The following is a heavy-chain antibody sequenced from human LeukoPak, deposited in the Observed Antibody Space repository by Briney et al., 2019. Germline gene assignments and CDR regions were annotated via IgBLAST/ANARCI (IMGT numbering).Heavy chain of an antibody. J-gene: IGHJ4*02. D-gene: IGHD2-21*01. CDR1: GYSISSGYY. V-gene: IGHV4-38-2*01. CDR3: ARSYCGGDCRFDY. CDR2: IYHSGST. Sequence: PSETLSLTCAVSGYSISSGYYWGWIRQPPGKGLEWIGSIYHSGSTYYNPSLKSRVTISVDTCKNQFSLKLSSVTAADTAVYYCARSYCGGDCRFDYWGQGTLVTVSS.